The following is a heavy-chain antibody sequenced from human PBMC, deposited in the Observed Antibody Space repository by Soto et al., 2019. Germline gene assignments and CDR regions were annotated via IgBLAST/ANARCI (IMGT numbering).Heavy chain of an antibody. CDR2: IIPNFGTA. Sequence: QVQLVQSGAEVKKPGSSVKVSCKASGGTFSNYAISWVRQAPGQGLEWMGGIIPNFGTANYAQKFQGRVTITADEATSTAYMERSRLRSEDTAVYYCARAGANCGGDCSFDYWGQGTVVTVSS. CDR3: ARAGANCGGDCSFDY. J-gene: IGHJ4*02. V-gene: IGHV1-69*12. D-gene: IGHD2-21*02. CDR1: GGTFSNYA.